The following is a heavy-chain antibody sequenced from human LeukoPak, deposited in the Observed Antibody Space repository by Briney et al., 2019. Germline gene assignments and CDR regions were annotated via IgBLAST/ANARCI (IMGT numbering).Heavy chain of an antibody. J-gene: IGHJ5*02. V-gene: IGHV4-38-2*01. D-gene: IGHD2-2*03. CDR3: ARMAMDNWLAP. CDR1: GHSISSNWY. CDR2: VYHSGTT. Sequence: SETLSLTCAVFGHSISSNWYWAWMRQSPGRGLEYIGNVYHSGTTHYNPSLKSRVTMSIDTSKNQFSLRLSSVTVADTAVYYGARMAMDNWLAPWGPGTLLTVSS.